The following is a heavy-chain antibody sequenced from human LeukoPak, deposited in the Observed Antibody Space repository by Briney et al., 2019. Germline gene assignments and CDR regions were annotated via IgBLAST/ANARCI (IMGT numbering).Heavy chain of an antibody. D-gene: IGHD2-8*02. Sequence: GGSLRLSCSASGFTFNSYAIHWVRQAPGKGLEYVSSIGTNGISTYYADSVTGGFTISRDNSRNSLYLQMSSLRAEDTAVYYCVKGQEVVYAPTFDYWGQGTLVTVSS. V-gene: IGHV3-64D*09. CDR1: GFTFNSYA. J-gene: IGHJ4*02. CDR3: VKGQEVVYAPTFDY. CDR2: IGTNGIST.